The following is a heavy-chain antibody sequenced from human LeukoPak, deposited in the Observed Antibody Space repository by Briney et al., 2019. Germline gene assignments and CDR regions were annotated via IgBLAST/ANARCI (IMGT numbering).Heavy chain of an antibody. CDR1: GYTFTSYG. J-gene: IGHJ6*02. CDR2: ISAYNGNT. D-gene: IGHD3-3*01. Sequence: ASVKVSCKASGYTFTSYGISWVRQAPGQGLEWMGWISAYNGNTNYAQKLQGRVTMTTDTSTSTAYIELRSLRSDDTAVYYCARVSQRITIFGVVNSDYYYYGMDVWGQGTTVTVSS. V-gene: IGHV1-18*01. CDR3: ARVSQRITIFGVVNSDYYYYGMDV.